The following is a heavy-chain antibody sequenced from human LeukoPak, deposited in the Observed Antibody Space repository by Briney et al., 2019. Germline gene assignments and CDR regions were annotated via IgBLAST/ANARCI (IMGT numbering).Heavy chain of an antibody. CDR1: GYTFTGYY. J-gene: IGHJ6*03. CDR3: ARGRNDILTGYYYYYYYYYMDV. V-gene: IGHV1-2*02. CDR2: INPNSGGT. Sequence: ASVKVSCKASGYTFTGYYMHWVRQAPGQGLEWMGWINPNSGGTNYAQKFQGRVTMTRNTSISTAYMELSSLRSEDTAVYYCARGRNDILTGYYYYYYYYYMDVWGKGTTVTISS. D-gene: IGHD3-9*01.